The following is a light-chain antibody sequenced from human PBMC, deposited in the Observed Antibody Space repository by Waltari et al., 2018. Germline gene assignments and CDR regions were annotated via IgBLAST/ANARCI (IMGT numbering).Light chain of an antibody. J-gene: IGLJ3*02. CDR2: DVN. CDR1: SSDGGSYNL. CDR3: CSYAGSAISV. V-gene: IGLV2-23*02. Sequence: QPALTQTATASGSPGPSITISCPRTSSDGGSYNLASWYQQHPGKAPTLMIYDVNTRPSGVSKRLSGSKSGNTASLTISGLQAADEADYYCCSYAGSAISVFGGGTRLTVL.